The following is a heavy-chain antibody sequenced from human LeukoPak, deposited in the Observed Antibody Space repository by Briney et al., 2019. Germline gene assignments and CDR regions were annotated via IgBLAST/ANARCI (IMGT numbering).Heavy chain of an antibody. CDR2: ISSSGSTI. CDR3: ARVFCSSTSCLPYYFDY. V-gene: IGHV3-11*01. CDR1: GFTFSDYY. Sequence: GGPLRLSCAASGFTFSDYYMSWLRQAPGGGGEGVSYISSSGSTIYYADSVKGRFTISRDNAKNSLYLQMNSLRAEDTAVYYCARVFCSSTSCLPYYFDYWGQGTLVTVSS. J-gene: IGHJ4*02. D-gene: IGHD2-2*01.